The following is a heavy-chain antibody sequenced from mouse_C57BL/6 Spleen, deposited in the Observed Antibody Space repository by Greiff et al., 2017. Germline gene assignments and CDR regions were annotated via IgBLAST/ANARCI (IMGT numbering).Heavy chain of an antibody. D-gene: IGHD2-3*01. CDR2: IDPSDSYT. V-gene: IGHV1-50*01. CDR1: GYTFTSYW. Sequence: VQLQQPGAELVKPGASVKLSCKASGYTFTSYWMQWVKQRPGQGLEWIGEIDPSDSYTNYNQKFKGKATLTVDTSSSTAYMKLSSLTSEDSAVYYCARGLLEDAMDYWGQGTSVTVSS. CDR3: ARGLLEDAMDY. J-gene: IGHJ4*01.